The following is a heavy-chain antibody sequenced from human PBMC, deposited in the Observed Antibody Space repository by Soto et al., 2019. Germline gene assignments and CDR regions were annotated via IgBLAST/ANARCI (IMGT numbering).Heavy chain of an antibody. D-gene: IGHD1-26*01. Sequence: SETLSLTCAVYGGSFSGYYWSWIRQPPGKGLEWIGEINHSGSTNYNPSLKSRVTISVDTSKNQFSLKLSSVTAADTAVYYCARRSGTYSPFYYYYGLDVWGQGTTVTVSS. J-gene: IGHJ6*02. V-gene: IGHV4-34*01. CDR1: GGSFSGYY. CDR2: INHSGST. CDR3: ARRSGTYSPFYYYYGLDV.